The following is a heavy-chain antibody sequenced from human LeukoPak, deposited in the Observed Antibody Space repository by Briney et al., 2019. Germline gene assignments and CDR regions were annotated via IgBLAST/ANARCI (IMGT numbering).Heavy chain of an antibody. V-gene: IGHV3-9*01. D-gene: IGHD3-22*01. J-gene: IGHJ4*02. Sequence: GRSLRLSCAASGFTFDDYAMHWVRQAPGKGLEWVSGISWNSGSIGYADSVKGRFTISRDNAKNSLYLQMNSLRAEDTALYYCAKAGTMIVVVSTPFDYWAREPWSPSPQ. CDR2: ISWNSGSI. CDR1: GFTFDDYA. CDR3: AKAGTMIVVVSTPFDY.